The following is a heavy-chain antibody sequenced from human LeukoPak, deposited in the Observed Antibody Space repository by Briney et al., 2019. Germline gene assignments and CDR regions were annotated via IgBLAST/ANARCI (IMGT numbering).Heavy chain of an antibody. Sequence: GASVRVSCKVSGYTLTELSMHWVRQAPGKGPEWMGGFDPEGGETIYAQKFQGRVNMTEDTSTDTAYMELSSLRSEDTAVYYCATGGRATAVPDAFDIWGQGTMVTVSS. CDR3: ATGGRATAVPDAFDI. J-gene: IGHJ3*02. D-gene: IGHD6-13*01. V-gene: IGHV1-24*01. CDR2: FDPEGGET. CDR1: GYTLTELS.